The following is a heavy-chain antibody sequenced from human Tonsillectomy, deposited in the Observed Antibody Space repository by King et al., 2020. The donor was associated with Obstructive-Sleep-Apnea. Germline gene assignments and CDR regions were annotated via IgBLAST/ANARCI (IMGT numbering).Heavy chain of an antibody. D-gene: IGHD3-16*01. V-gene: IGHV3-7*03. Sequence: VQLVESGGGLVQPGGSLKLSCAASGFTFSSYWMSWVRQAPGKGLEWVANIKQDGSEKYYVDSVKGRFTISRHHAKNSLYLPMNSLRAEDTAVYYCARGEDAFDIWGQGTMVTVSS. CDR3: ARGEDAFDI. J-gene: IGHJ3*02. CDR1: GFTFSSYW. CDR2: IKQDGSEK.